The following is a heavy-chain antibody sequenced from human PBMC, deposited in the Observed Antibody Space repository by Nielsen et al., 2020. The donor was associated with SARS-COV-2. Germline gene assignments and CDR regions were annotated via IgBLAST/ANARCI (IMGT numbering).Heavy chain of an antibody. Sequence: ASVKVSCKASGYTFTSYGISWVRQAPGQGLEWMGWISAYNGNTNYAQKLQGRVTMTTHTSTSTAYMELRSLRSDDTAVYYCARDNPYYYDSSGYLDYWGQGTLVTVSS. CDR2: ISAYNGNT. CDR3: ARDNPYYYDSSGYLDY. J-gene: IGHJ4*02. D-gene: IGHD3-22*01. V-gene: IGHV1-18*01. CDR1: GYTFTSYG.